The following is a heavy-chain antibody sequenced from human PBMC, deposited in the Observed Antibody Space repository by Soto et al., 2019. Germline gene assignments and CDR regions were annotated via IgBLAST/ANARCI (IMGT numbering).Heavy chain of an antibody. CDR3: ARDFLHGDYGGEGDY. J-gene: IGHJ4*02. D-gene: IGHD4-17*01. CDR1: GFTFSSYS. V-gene: IGHV3-48*01. Sequence: GGSLRLSCAASGFTFSSYSMNWVRQAPGKGLEWVSYISSSSSTIYYADSVKGRFTISRDNAKNSLYLQMNSLRAEDTAVYYCARDFLHGDYGGEGDYWGQGTLVTVSS. CDR2: ISSSSSTI.